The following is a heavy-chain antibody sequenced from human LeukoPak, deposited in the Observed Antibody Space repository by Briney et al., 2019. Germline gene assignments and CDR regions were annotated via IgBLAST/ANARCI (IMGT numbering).Heavy chain of an antibody. J-gene: IGHJ4*02. D-gene: IGHD6-6*01. CDR1: GGSFSGYY. CDR2: INHSGST. V-gene: IGHV4-34*01. CDR3: ARGLRRRAGYSSSSGRLDY. Sequence: SETLSLTCAVYGGSFSGYYWIWIRQPPGKGLEWIGEINHSGSTNYNPSLTSRVTISVDTSKNQFSLNLSSVTAADTAVYYCARGLRRRAGYSSSSGRLDYWGQGTLVTVSS.